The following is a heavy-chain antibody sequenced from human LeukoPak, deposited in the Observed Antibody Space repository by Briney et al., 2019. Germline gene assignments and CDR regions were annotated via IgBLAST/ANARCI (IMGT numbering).Heavy chain of an antibody. J-gene: IGHJ6*03. CDR3: ARDPYSGGYGAYYYYYMDV. CDR2: ITSSSSRT. V-gene: IGHV3-21*01. Sequence: GGSLRLSCSASGFIFSTYNMNWVRQAPGEALEWVSSITSSSSRTLYADSVKGRYTISRDNAKNSLYLQMDSLRAEDTAVYYCARDPYSGGYGAYYYYYMDVWGKGTTVTVSS. D-gene: IGHD1-26*01. CDR1: GFIFSTYN.